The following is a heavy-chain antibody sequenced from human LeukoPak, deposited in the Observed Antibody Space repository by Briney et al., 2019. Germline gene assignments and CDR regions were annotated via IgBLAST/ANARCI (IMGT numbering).Heavy chain of an antibody. V-gene: IGHV3-30*02. CDR3: ATLTDFDY. CDR2: IRYDGSNK. D-gene: IGHD7-27*01. Sequence: PGGFLRLSCAASGFTFSSYGMHWDRQAPGKGLEWVAFIRYDGSNKYYADSVKGRFTISRDNSKNTLYLQMNSLRAEDTAVYYCATLTDFDYWGQGTLVTVSS. CDR1: GFTFSSYG. J-gene: IGHJ4*02.